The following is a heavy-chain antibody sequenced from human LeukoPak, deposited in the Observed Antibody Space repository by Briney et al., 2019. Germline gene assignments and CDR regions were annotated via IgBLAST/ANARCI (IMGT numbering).Heavy chain of an antibody. V-gene: IGHV4-34*01. J-gene: IGHJ4*02. CDR2: INHSGST. CDR1: GGSFSGYY. CDR3: ARTDEC. Sequence: PSETLSLTCAVYGGSFSGYYWSWIRQPPGKGLEWIGEINHSGSTNYNPSLKSRVTISVDTSKNQFSLKLSSVTAADTAVYYCARTDECWGQGTPVTVS.